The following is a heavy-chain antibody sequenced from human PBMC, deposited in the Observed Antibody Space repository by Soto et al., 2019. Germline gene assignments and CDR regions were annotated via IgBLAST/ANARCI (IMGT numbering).Heavy chain of an antibody. Sequence: GASVKVSCKASGGTFSSYAISWVRQAPGQGLEWMGGIIPIFGTANYAQKFQGRVTITADESTSTAYMELSSLRSEDTAVYYCARVNYAHLDFDYWGKGTLVTVS. D-gene: IGHD1-7*01. V-gene: IGHV1-69*13. CDR1: GGTFSSYA. CDR3: ARVNYAHLDFDY. J-gene: IGHJ4*02. CDR2: IIPIFGTA.